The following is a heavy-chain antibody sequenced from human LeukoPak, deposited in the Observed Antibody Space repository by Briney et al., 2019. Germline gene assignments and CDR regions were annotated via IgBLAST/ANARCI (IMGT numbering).Heavy chain of an antibody. CDR3: ARDVGGSLDY. D-gene: IGHD1-26*01. Sequence: GGSLRLSCAASGFTFSTYWMAWVRQAPGKGLEWVANIKGDKSARHQADSVKGRFTISRDNTQNSVYLQMSSLRGEDTAVYYCARDVGGSLDYWGRGTLVTVSS. CDR1: GFTFSTYW. J-gene: IGHJ4*02. CDR2: IKGDKSAR. V-gene: IGHV3-7*01.